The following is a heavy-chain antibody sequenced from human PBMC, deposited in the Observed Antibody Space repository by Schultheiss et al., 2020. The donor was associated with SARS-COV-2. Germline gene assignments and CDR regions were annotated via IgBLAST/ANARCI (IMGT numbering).Heavy chain of an antibody. V-gene: IGHV1-2*02. CDR1: GYNFNKYG. CDR2: INPNSGGT. D-gene: IGHD1-26*01. Sequence: ASVKVSCKASGYNFNKYGISWVRQAPGQGLEWLGWINPNSGGTNYAQKFQGRVTMTRDTSISTAYMELSRLRSDDTAVYYCARETLIVGASPPDYWGQGTLVTVSS. CDR3: ARETLIVGASPPDY. J-gene: IGHJ4*02.